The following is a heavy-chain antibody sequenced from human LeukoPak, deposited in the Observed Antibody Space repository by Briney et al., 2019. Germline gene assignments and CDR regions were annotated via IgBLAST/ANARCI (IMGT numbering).Heavy chain of an antibody. J-gene: IGHJ4*02. D-gene: IGHD3-22*01. CDR1: GFTFSSYW. Sequence: PGGSLRLSCAASGFTFSSYWMSWVRQAPGKGLGWVANIKQDGSEKYYVDSVKGRFTISRDNAKNSLYLQMNSLRAEDTAVYYCARAPYYYYSSGYYLFEYWGQGTLVTVSS. CDR2: IKQDGSEK. CDR3: ARAPYYYYSSGYYLFEY. V-gene: IGHV3-7*03.